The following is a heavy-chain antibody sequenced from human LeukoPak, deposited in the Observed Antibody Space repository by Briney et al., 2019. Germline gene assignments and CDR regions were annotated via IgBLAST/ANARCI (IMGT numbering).Heavy chain of an antibody. CDR2: ISYDGSNK. D-gene: IGHD5-18*01. V-gene: IGHV3-30-3*01. J-gene: IGHJ6*02. CDR1: GFTFSSYA. Sequence: AGGSLRLSCAASGFTFSSYAMHWVRQAPGKGLEWVAVISYDGSNKYYADSVKGRFTISRDNSKNTLYLQMNSLRAEDTAVYYCAKGTVYSYGPRYGMDVWGQGTLVTVSS. CDR3: AKGTVYSYGPRYGMDV.